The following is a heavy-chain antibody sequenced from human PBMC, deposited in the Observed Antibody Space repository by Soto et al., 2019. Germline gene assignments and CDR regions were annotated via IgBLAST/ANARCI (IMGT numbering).Heavy chain of an antibody. V-gene: IGHV1-69*01. D-gene: IGHD6-13*01. CDR3: ARVVRIAAAGTGGWFDP. CDR2: IIPIFGTA. CDR1: GGTFSSYA. J-gene: IGHJ5*02. Sequence: QVQLVQSGAEVKKPGSSVKVSCKASGGTFSSYAISWVRQAPGQGLEWMGGIIPIFGTANYAQKFQGRVTITADESTSTAYMELRSLRSEDTAVYYCARVVRIAAAGTGGWFDPWGQGTLVTVSS.